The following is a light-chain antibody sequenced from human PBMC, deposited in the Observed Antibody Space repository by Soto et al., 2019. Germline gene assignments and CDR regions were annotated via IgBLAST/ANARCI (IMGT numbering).Light chain of an antibody. CDR1: QSVGSY. J-gene: IGKJ4*01. Sequence: EIVLTQSTATLSVSPGERATLSCRASQSVGSYLAWYQQKPGQAPRLLIYGASTRATGSPDRFSASGSATEFTLTISSLLSEDFAVYYCQQYGSSPLTFGGGTKV. CDR3: QQYGSSPLT. V-gene: IGKV3-15*01. CDR2: GAS.